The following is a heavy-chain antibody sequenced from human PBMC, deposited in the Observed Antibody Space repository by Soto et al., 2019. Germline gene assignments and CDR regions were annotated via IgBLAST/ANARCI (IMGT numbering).Heavy chain of an antibody. Sequence: GESLKISCKGSGYSFTSYWISWVRQMPGKGLEWMGRIDPSDSYTNYSPSFQGHVTISADKSISTAYLQWSSLKASDTAMYYCARHPNTGGQTYRGWYNLFDYWGQGTLVTVSS. V-gene: IGHV5-10-1*01. D-gene: IGHD6-19*01. J-gene: IGHJ4*02. CDR2: IDPSDSYT. CDR3: ARHPNTGGQTYRGWYNLFDY. CDR1: GYSFTSYW.